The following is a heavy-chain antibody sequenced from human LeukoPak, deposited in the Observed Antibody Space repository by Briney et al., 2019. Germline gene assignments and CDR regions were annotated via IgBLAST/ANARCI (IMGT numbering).Heavy chain of an antibody. Sequence: GGSLRLSCAVSGFTFSTYGMHWVRQAPGKGLEWVAFIRYDGSNEYADSVKGRFTISRDNSKNTLYLQMNTLRSEDTAVYYCAKGSSGWTYYFDYWGQGTLVTVSS. V-gene: IGHV3-30*02. CDR2: IRYDGSNE. CDR3: AKGSSGWTYYFDY. J-gene: IGHJ4*02. D-gene: IGHD6-19*01. CDR1: GFTFSTYG.